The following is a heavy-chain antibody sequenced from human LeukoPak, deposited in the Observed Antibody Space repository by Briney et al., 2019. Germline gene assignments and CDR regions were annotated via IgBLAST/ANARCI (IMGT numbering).Heavy chain of an antibody. CDR1: GFTFSSYW. Sequence: GGSLRLFCAASGFTFSSYWMSWVRQAPGKGLEWVANIKQDGGEKYYVDSVKGRFTISRDNAKNSLYLQMNSLRAEDTAVYYCAGGWGATSFDYWGQGTLVTVSS. V-gene: IGHV3-7*04. CDR2: IKQDGGEK. J-gene: IGHJ4*02. D-gene: IGHD1-26*01. CDR3: AGGWGATSFDY.